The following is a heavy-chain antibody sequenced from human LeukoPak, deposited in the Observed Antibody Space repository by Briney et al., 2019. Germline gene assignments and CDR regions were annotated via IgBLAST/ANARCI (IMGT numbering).Heavy chain of an antibody. D-gene: IGHD3-3*01. J-gene: IGHJ4*02. CDR3: ARSTYYDFWSGFHFYFDF. CDR2: INHSGST. Sequence: SETLSLTCAVYGGSFSGYYWSWIRQPPGKGLEWIGEINHSGSTNYNPSLKSRVTISVDTSKNQFSLKLSSVTAADTAVYYCARSTYYDFWSGFHFYFDFWSPGTLVTVSS. CDR1: GGSFSGYY. V-gene: IGHV4-34*01.